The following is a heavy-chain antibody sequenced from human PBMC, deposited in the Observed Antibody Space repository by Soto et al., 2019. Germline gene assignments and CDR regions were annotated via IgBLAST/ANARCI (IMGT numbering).Heavy chain of an antibody. CDR1: GYTFTSYD. CDR2: MNPNSGNT. D-gene: IGHD3-10*01. J-gene: IGHJ6*03. Sequence: QVQLVQSGAEVKKPGASVKVSCKASGYTFTSYDINWVRQATGQGLEWMGWMNPNSGNTGYAQKFQGRVTMTRNNSISTAYMELSSLRSEDTAVYYCASMVRGVIKSYYYMDVWGKGTTVTVSS. CDR3: ASMVRGVIKSYYYMDV. V-gene: IGHV1-8*01.